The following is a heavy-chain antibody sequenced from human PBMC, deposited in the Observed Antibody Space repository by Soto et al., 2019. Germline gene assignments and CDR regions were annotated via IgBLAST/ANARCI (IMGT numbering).Heavy chain of an antibody. V-gene: IGHV1-69*01. CDR1: GGTFSSYA. J-gene: IGHJ6*02. Sequence: QVQLVQSGAEVKKPGSSVKVSCKASGGTFSSYAVSWVRQAPGQGLEWMGGIIPIFGTANYAQKFQGRVTISAEESTRRAYMELSSLRSEDTAVYYCARGNIVVLPAAIRYYYYYGMDVWGQGITVTVSS. CDR2: IIPIFGTA. CDR3: ARGNIVVLPAAIRYYYYYGMDV. D-gene: IGHD2-2*01.